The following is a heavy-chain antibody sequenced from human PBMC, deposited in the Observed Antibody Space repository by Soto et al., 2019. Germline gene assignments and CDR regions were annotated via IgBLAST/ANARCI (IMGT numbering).Heavy chain of an antibody. D-gene: IGHD2-8*02. J-gene: IGHJ5*02. CDR3: ATVDRSVALVGWFDP. CDR1: GGTFSSYV. CDR2: IIPVSGTA. V-gene: IGHV1-69*01. Sequence: QVHLEQSGAEVKKPGSSVKVSCKFSGGTFSSYVIIWVRQAPGQGLEWMGGIIPVSGTANYAQKFHGRVTISADAATNTAYTEPSSVRFEDTAVYYCATVDRSVALVGWFDPWGQGTLVTVSS.